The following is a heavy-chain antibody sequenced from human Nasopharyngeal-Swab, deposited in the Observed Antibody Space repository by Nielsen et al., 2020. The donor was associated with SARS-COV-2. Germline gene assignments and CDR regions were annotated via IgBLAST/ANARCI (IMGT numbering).Heavy chain of an antibody. CDR3: VRPRYCSAASCDKHSGVGLFDY. J-gene: IGHJ4*02. CDR2: MNPNSGNT. Sequence: ASATVSSKASGYTFSSYDINWVRQASGQGLEWMGWMNPNSGNTGYAQRFQGRVTMTRDNSITTAYMELSSLTSEDTAVYYCVRPRYCSAASCDKHSGVGLFDYWGQGTLVTVSS. CDR1: GYTFSSYD. V-gene: IGHV1-8*01. D-gene: IGHD2-8*02.